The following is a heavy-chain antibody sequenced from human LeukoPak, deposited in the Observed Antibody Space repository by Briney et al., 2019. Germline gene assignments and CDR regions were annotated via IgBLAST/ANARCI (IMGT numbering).Heavy chain of an antibody. D-gene: IGHD3-22*01. Sequence: GMSLRLSCAASGFGFDDFAMHWVRQVPGKGLEWISGSTWNGGPIGYAESVKGRFTISRDNAKNFLYLQMNTLGPEDTALYYCARAHQVLMIASAFDVWGQGTMVTVSS. J-gene: IGHJ3*01. CDR2: STWNGGPI. CDR3: ARAHQVLMIASAFDV. V-gene: IGHV3-9*01. CDR1: GFGFDDFA.